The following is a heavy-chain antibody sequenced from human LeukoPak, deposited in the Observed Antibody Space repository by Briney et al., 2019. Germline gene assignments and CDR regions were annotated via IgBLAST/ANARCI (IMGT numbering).Heavy chain of an antibody. CDR1: GGSISGYY. J-gene: IGHJ4*02. CDR3: ARRDSSSCIDY. V-gene: IGHV4-59*08. Sequence: SETLSLTCTVSGGSISGYYWSWIRQPPGNGLDWIGYIYYSGSTNDNHSLKSRVTISVDTSTNHFSLKLSSVTAAHTAVYYCARRDSSSCIDYWGQGTLVTVSS. CDR2: IYYSGST. D-gene: IGHD6-13*01.